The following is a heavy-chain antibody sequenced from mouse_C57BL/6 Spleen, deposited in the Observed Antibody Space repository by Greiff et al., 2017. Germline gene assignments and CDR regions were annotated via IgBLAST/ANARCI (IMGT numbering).Heavy chain of an antibody. CDR3: ARREDYGSRGGYAMDY. CDR1: GFSLSTFGMG. Sequence: QVTLKVSGPGILQPSQTLSLTCSFSGFSLSTFGMGVGRIRQPSGQGLEWLAHIWWDDDKYYNPALKSRLTISKDTSTNPVFLKIANVNTADTATYYCARREDYGSRGGYAMDYWGKGTSVTVSS. D-gene: IGHD1-1*01. CDR2: IWWDDDK. V-gene: IGHV8-8*01. J-gene: IGHJ4*01.